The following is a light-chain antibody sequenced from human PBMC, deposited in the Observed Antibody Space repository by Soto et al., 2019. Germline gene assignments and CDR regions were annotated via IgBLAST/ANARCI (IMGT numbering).Light chain of an antibody. V-gene: IGLV2-23*01. CDR3: CSYAVGSTPYV. CDR2: EGS. J-gene: IGLJ1*01. Sequence: QSALTQPASVSGSPGQSITISCTGTSSDVGSYNLVSWYQQHPGKAPKLMIYEGSKRPSGVSNRFSGSKSGNTASLTISGLQAEDEADYYCCSYAVGSTPYVFGTGTKV. CDR1: SSDVGSYNL.